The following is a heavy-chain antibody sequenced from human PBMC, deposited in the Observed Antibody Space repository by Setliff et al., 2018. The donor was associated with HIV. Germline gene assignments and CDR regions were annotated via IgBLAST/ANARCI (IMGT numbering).Heavy chain of an antibody. D-gene: IGHD6-19*01. V-gene: IGHV4-4*08. CDR3: AREDIAVASAFEI. CDR2: IYTSGST. Sequence: SETLSLTCTVSGGSISSYYWSWIRQPPGKGLEWIGYIYTSGSTNYNPSLKSRVTISVDTSKNQFSLKLSSVTAADTAVYYCAREDIAVASAFEIWGQGTMVTVSS. CDR1: GGSISSYY. J-gene: IGHJ3*02.